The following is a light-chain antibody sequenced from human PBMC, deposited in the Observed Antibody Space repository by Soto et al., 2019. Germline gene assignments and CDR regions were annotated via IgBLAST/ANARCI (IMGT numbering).Light chain of an antibody. J-gene: IGKJ1*01. Sequence: DIQMTQSPSSLSASVGDRVTITCRASQSISNYLNWYQQKPGKAPKVLIYGASSLQSGVPSRFSGSGSGTDFTLIISSLQPEDFATYFCQQTYSIPWTFGQGTKVEI. CDR2: GAS. CDR1: QSISNY. CDR3: QQTYSIPWT. V-gene: IGKV1-39*01.